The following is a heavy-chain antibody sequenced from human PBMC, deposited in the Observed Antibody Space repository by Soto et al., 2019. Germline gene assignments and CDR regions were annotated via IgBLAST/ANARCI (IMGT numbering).Heavy chain of an antibody. CDR1: GGSISNSNW. J-gene: IGHJ4*02. D-gene: IGHD1-26*01. Sequence: SETLSLTCAVFGGSISNSNWWTWVRQPPGKGLDWIGEIFHSGSTNYNSSLMGRVTISVDKANNQFSLRLSSVTAADTAVYYCAHRPIVGAAIWGQGTLVTVSS. V-gene: IGHV4-4*02. CDR2: IFHSGST. CDR3: AHRPIVGAAI.